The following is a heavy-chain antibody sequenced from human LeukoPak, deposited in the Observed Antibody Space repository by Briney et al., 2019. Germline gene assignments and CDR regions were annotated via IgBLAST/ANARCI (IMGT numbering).Heavy chain of an antibody. Sequence: ASVKVSCKASGYTFTGYYMHWVRQAPGQGLEWMGWINPNSGGTNYAQKFQGRVTMTRDTSISTAYMELSRLRPDDTAVYYCARWSDFWSGYSDYWGQGTLVTVSS. V-gene: IGHV1-2*02. D-gene: IGHD3-3*01. J-gene: IGHJ4*02. CDR1: GYTFTGYY. CDR2: INPNSGGT. CDR3: ARWSDFWSGYSDY.